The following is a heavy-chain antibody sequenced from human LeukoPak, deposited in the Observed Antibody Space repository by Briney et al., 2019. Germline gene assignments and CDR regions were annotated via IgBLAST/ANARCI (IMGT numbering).Heavy chain of an antibody. CDR1: GGSISSGSYY. CDR2: IYTSGST. V-gene: IGHV4-61*02. J-gene: IGHJ6*02. D-gene: IGHD6-6*01. CDR3: AREIVPQLESSSSQEYYYYYYGMDV. Sequence: SETLSLTCTVSGGSISSGSYYWSWIRQPAGKGLERIGRIYTSGSTNYNPSLKSRVTISVDTSKNQFSLKLSSVTAADTAVYYCAREIVPQLESSSSQEYYYYYYGMDVWGQGTTVTVSS.